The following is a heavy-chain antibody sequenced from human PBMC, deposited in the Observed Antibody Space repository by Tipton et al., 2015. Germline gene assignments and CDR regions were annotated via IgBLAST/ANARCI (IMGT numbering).Heavy chain of an antibody. V-gene: IGHV1-46*01. CDR3: ARTTVTTFSDVFDM. Sequence: QLVQSGAEVKRPGASVKVSCKASGYFFTNYGITWVRQAPGQGLEWMGIINPSGSSTNFAQKFQGRVTMTWDTSTSTVYMDLSSLRSEDTAVYYCARTTVTTFSDVFDMWGQGTMVTVSS. J-gene: IGHJ3*02. CDR2: INPSGSST. CDR1: GYFFTNYG. D-gene: IGHD4-11*01.